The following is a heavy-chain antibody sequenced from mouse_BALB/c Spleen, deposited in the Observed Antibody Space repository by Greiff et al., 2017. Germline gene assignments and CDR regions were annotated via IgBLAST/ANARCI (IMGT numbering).Heavy chain of an antibody. CDR1: GFNIKDTY. Sequence: VQLKQSGAELVKPGASVKLSCTASGFNIKDTYMHWVKQRPEQGLEWIGRIDPANGNTKYDPKFQGTATITADTSSNTAYLQLSSLTSEDTAVYYCARPYGYDGAWFAYWGQGTLVTVSA. J-gene: IGHJ3*01. CDR3: ARPYGYDGAWFAY. V-gene: IGHV14-3*02. D-gene: IGHD2-2*01. CDR2: IDPANGNT.